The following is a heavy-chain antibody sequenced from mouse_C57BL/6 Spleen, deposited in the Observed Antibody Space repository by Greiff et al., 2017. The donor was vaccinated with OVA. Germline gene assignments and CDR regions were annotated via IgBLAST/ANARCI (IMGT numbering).Heavy chain of an antibody. CDR3: ARPRYGSSYDAMDY. J-gene: IGHJ4*01. Sequence: EVQLQESGGGLVKPGGSLKLSCAASGFTFSDYGMHWVRQAPEKGLEWVAYISSGSSTIYYADTVKGRFTISRDNAKNTLFLQMTSLRSEDTAMYDCARPRYGSSYDAMDYWGQGTSVTVSS. V-gene: IGHV5-17*01. D-gene: IGHD1-1*01. CDR1: GFTFSDYG. CDR2: ISSGSSTI.